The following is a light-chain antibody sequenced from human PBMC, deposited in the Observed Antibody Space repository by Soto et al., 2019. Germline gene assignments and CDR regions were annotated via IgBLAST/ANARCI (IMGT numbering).Light chain of an antibody. CDR3: QQYNSYT. Sequence: DIQMTQSPSTLSAAVGDRVTITSLSSQSISSWLAWYQQKPGTPPKLLIYDASRLESGVPSRFRGSGSGTEFTLTISSLQPDDFATEYCQQYNSYTFGQGTTLEIK. V-gene: IGKV1-5*01. CDR1: QSISSW. J-gene: IGKJ2*01. CDR2: DAS.